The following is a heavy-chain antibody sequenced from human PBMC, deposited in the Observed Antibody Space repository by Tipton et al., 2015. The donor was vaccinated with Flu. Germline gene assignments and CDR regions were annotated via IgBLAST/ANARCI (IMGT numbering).Heavy chain of an antibody. CDR3: ARMPEWLGYSFDI. CDR2: IKKDGSVK. CDR1: GFTFSSYW. J-gene: IGHJ3*02. V-gene: IGHV3-7*03. Sequence: SLRLSCAASGFTFSSYWMSWVRQAPGKGLEWVANIKKDGSVKYYADSVRGRFTISRDNAKSSLYLHMNSLRAGDTADYYCARMPEWLGYSFDIWGQGTTVTVSS. D-gene: IGHD3-3*01.